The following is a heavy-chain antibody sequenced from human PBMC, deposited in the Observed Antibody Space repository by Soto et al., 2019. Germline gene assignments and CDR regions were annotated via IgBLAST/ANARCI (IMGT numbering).Heavy chain of an antibody. Sequence: PGESLKISCKASGYIFTIYWIGWVRQMPGGGLEWMGIVYPGDSDTRYSPSFQGQVTISADKSITTAYLQWSSLKASDTAMYYCASGVSYRGFDYWGQGTPVTVSS. D-gene: IGHD2-21*01. CDR1: GYIFTIYW. J-gene: IGHJ4*02. V-gene: IGHV5-51*01. CDR3: ASGVSYRGFDY. CDR2: VYPGDSDT.